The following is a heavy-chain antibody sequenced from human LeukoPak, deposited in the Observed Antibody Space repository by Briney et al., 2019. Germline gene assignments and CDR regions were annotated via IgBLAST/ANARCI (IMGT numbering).Heavy chain of an antibody. V-gene: IGHV4-34*01. Sequence: PSETLSLTCAVYGGSFSGYYWNWIRQPPGKGLEWIGEINHRGSTSYNPSLKSRVSISVDTSKNQFSLKLSSVTAADTAVYYCARGRTTYDYVWGSYRPPDYWGQGTLVTVSS. CDR2: INHRGST. D-gene: IGHD3-16*02. J-gene: IGHJ4*02. CDR3: ARGRTTYDYVWGSYRPPDY. CDR1: GGSFSGYY.